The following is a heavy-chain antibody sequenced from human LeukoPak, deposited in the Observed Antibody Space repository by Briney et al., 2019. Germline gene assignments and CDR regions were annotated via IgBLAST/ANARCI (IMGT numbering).Heavy chain of an antibody. CDR1: GYTFTNYA. V-gene: IGHV7-4-1*02. CDR2: IHPSTGNP. CDR3: ARAFQSLGGLSLPDY. D-gene: IGHD3-16*02. Sequence: ASVKVSCKASGYTFTNYAMNWVRQAPGQGLEWMGWIHPSTGNPVYAQGFTGRFVFSLDTSVSTTYLQISSLKAEDTAVYFCARAFQSLGGLSLPDYWSQGTLVTVSS. J-gene: IGHJ4*02.